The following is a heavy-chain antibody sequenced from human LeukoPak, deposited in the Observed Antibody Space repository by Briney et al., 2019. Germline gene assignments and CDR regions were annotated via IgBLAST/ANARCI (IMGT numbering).Heavy chain of an antibody. Sequence: ASVKVSCKASGYTFTGYYMHWVRQAPGQGLEWMGRINPNSGGTNYAQKFQGRVTMTRDTSISTAYMELSRLRSDDTAVYYCARVVSGFDHNWFDPWGQGTLVTVS. V-gene: IGHV1-2*06. D-gene: IGHD5-12*01. CDR2: INPNSGGT. CDR1: GYTFTGYY. CDR3: ARVVSGFDHNWFDP. J-gene: IGHJ5*02.